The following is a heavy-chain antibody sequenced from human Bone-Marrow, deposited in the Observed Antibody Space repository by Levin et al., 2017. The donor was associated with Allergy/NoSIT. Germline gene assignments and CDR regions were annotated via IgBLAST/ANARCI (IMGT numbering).Heavy chain of an antibody. J-gene: IGHJ4*02. D-gene: IGHD2-2*01. V-gene: IGHV1-69*06. CDR2: IIPIFGPA. Sequence: SVKVSCKASGDTFNNYGLSWVRQAPGQGLEWMGGIIPIFGPANYSPKLQGRVTIIADKSTSTAYMELSGLTPEDTAVYYCASEPRDCSSNICPGEFDYWGQGTLVTVSS. CDR1: GDTFNNYG. CDR3: ASEPRDCSSNICPGEFDY.